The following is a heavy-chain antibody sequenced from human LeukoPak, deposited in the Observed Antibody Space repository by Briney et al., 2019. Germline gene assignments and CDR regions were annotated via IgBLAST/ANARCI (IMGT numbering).Heavy chain of an antibody. D-gene: IGHD3-9*01. CDR3: ARESAVRYDILTGYYKYFDY. V-gene: IGHV1-69*05. CDR2: IIPIFGTA. J-gene: IGHJ4*02. Sequence: ASVKVSCKASGGTFSSYAISWVRQAPGQGLEWMGGIIPIFGTANYAQKFQGRVTITTDESTSTAYMELSSLRSEDTAVYYCARESAVRYDILTGYYKYFDYWGQGTLVTVSS. CDR1: GGTFSSYA.